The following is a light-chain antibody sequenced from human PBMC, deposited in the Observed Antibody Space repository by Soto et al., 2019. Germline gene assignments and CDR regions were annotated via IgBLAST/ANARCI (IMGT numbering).Light chain of an antibody. Sequence: LTQSPATLSLSLGERATLSCRASQDIANFLPWYQHKPGKAPRLLIYAASNRQWGVPARFSGRGSGTDFTLTINSLEPEDFAFYYCHQRIKCPYTFGGGTKVDIK. CDR3: HQRIKCPYT. J-gene: IGKJ4*01. CDR2: AAS. V-gene: IGKV3-11*01. CDR1: QDIANF.